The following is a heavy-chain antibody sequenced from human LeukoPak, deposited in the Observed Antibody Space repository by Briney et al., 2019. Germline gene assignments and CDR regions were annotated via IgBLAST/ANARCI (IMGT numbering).Heavy chain of an antibody. Sequence: ASVKVSCKASGYTFTSYGISWVRQAPGQGLEWMGWISAYNGNTNYAQKVQGRVTMTTDTSTSTAYMELRSLRSDDAAVYYCARSINTIVGAKRFDYWGQGTLVTVSS. D-gene: IGHD1-26*01. V-gene: IGHV1-18*01. CDR1: GYTFTSYG. J-gene: IGHJ4*02. CDR2: ISAYNGNT. CDR3: ARSINTIVGAKRFDY.